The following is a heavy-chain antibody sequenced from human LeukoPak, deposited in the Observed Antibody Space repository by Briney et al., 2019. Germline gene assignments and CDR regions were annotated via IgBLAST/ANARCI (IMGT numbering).Heavy chain of an antibody. V-gene: IGHV3-23*01. D-gene: IGHD3-10*01. CDR3: TRDGSGTMNY. CDR2: TSGSGGST. CDR1: GFSFSNHA. Sequence: QTGGSLRLSCAASGFSFSNHAMTWVRRAPGKGLEWVSATSGSGGSTYYADSVRGRFTISRDNSENTLYLQMSSLSAADTAVYFCTRDGSGTMNYWGQGTLLTVSS. J-gene: IGHJ4*02.